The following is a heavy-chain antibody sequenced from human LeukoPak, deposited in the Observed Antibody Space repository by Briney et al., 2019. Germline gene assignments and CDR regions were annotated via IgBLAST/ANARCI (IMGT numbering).Heavy chain of an antibody. CDR2: INTNTGNP. Sequence: ASVKVSCRASGYTFTSYAMNWVRQAPGQGLEWMGWINTNTGNPTYAQGFTGRFVFSLDTSVSTAYLQISSLKAEDTAVYYCARPWDPDEQNDAFDIWGQGTMVTVSS. J-gene: IGHJ3*02. V-gene: IGHV7-4-1*02. CDR3: ARPWDPDEQNDAFDI. CDR1: GYTFTSYA. D-gene: IGHD1/OR15-1a*01.